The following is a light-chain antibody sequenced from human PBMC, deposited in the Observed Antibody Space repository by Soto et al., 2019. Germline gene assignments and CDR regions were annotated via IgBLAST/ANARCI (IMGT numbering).Light chain of an antibody. V-gene: IGKV3-20*01. CDR1: QIVSSN. J-gene: IGKJ4*01. CDR3: QQYGSSRT. CDR2: GAS. Sequence: IMLTQSPGALSLSPGERTTLSFRASQIVSSNLAWYQQKPGQTPRLLIYGASSRATGIPDRFSGSGSGTDFTLTISRLEDEDFAVYYCQQYGSSRTFGGGTKVDIK.